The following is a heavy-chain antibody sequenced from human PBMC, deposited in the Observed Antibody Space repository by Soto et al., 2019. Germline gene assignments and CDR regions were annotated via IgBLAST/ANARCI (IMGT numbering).Heavy chain of an antibody. D-gene: IGHD3-22*01. CDR2: IYWNDDK. V-gene: IGHV2-5*01. Sequence: SGPTLVNPTQTLTLTCTFSGFSLSTSGVGVGWIRQPPGKALEWLALIYWNDDKRYSPSLKSRLTITKDTSKNQVVLTMTNMDPVDTATYYCAHRPYDYYDSSGYYSTWGQGTLVTVSS. J-gene: IGHJ5*02. CDR1: GFSLSTSGVG. CDR3: AHRPYDYYDSSGYYST.